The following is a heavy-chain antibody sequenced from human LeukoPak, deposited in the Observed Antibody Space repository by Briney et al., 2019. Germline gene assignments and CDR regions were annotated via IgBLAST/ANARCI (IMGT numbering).Heavy chain of an antibody. D-gene: IGHD3-9*01. CDR2: IYYSGST. CDR1: GFSISSSSYY. V-gene: IGHV4-39*01. Sequence: SETLSLTCTVSGFSISSSSYYWGWIRQPPGKGLEWIVGIYYSGSTYSNPSLKSRVTISVDTTKNQFSLKLPSVTAADAAVYYCASRNDILSCHLFGFWGQGTLVTVSS. J-gene: IGHJ4*02. CDR3: ASRNDILSCHLFGF.